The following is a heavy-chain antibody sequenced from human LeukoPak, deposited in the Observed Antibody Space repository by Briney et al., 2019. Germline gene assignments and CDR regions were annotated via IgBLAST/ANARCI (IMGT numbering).Heavy chain of an antibody. V-gene: IGHV5-51*01. CDR1: GYSFTSYW. J-gene: IGHJ4*02. D-gene: IGHD3-22*01. CDR2: IYPGDSDT. Sequence: GESLKISCKGSGYSFTSYWIGWVRQMPGKGLEWMGIIYPGDSDTRYSPSFQGQVTISADQSISTAYLQWSSLKASDTAMYYCARHGRGNYYDSSGYYGPVVYWGQRTLVTVSS. CDR3: ARHGRGNYYDSSGYYGPVVY.